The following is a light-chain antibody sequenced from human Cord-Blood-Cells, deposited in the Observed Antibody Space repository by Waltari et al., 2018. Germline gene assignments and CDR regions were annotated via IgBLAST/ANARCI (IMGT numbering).Light chain of an antibody. CDR3: NSRDSSGNHYV. V-gene: IGLV3-19*01. CDR1: SLRSYY. J-gene: IGLJ1*01. Sequence: SSELTQDPAVSVALGQTVRITCQGDSLRSYYASWYQQKPGQAPVLVIYGKNNRPSGIPDRCAGSSSGNTAALTITGAQAEEEADYYCNSRDSSGNHYVFGTGTKVTVL. CDR2: GKN.